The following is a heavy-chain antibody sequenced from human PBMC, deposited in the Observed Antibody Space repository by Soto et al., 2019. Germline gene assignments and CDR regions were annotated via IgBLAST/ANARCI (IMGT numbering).Heavy chain of an antibody. CDR3: ARGECSGGSCQYYFDY. CDR2: IIPIFGTA. V-gene: IGHV1-69*01. D-gene: IGHD2-15*01. CDR1: GGTFSSYA. Sequence: QVQLVQSGAEVKKPGSSVKVSCKASGGTFSSYAISWVRQAPGQGLEWMGGIIPIFGTANYAQKFQGRVTITADDSTSTAYMELRSLRSEDTAVYYCARGECSGGSCQYYFDYWGQGTLVTVSS. J-gene: IGHJ4*02.